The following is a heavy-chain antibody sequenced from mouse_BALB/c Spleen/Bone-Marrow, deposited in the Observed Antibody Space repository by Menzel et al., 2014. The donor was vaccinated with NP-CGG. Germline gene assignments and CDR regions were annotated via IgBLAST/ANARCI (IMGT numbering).Heavy chain of an antibody. J-gene: IGHJ3*01. V-gene: IGHV14-3*02. CDR2: IDPANGNT. Sequence: EVQLVESGAELVKPGASVKLSCTASGFNIKDTYMYWVKQRPEQGLEWIGRIDPANGNTKYDPKFQGKATITADTSSNTAYLQLSSLTSEDTAVYYCARYYYGSSLFAYWGQGTLVTVSA. CDR3: ARYYYGSSLFAY. CDR1: GFNIKDTY. D-gene: IGHD1-1*01.